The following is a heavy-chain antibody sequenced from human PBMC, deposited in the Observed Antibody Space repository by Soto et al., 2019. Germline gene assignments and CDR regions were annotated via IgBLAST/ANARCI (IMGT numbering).Heavy chain of an antibody. V-gene: IGHV4-59*01. CDR2: IYYSGST. J-gene: IGHJ5*02. CDR3: ARVSPSAGNWFDP. Sequence: PSETLSLTCTVSGGSISSYYWSWIRQPPGKGLEWIGYIYYSGSTNYNPSLKSRVTISVDTSKNQFSLKLSSVTAADTAVYYCARVSPSAGNWFDPWGQGTLVTVSS. CDR1: GGSISSYY. D-gene: IGHD6-6*01.